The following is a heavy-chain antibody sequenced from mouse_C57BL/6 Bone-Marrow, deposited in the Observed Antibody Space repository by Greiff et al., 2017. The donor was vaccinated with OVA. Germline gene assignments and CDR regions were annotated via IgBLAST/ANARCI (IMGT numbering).Heavy chain of an antibody. Sequence: VQLQQSGAELVKPGASVKLSCKASGYTFTSYWMHWVKQRPGQGLEWIGMIHPDSGSTNYNEKFKSKATLTVDKSSSTAYMQLSSLTSEDSAVYYCAKPLYFDYRGQGTTLTVSS. CDR1: GYTFTSYW. CDR3: AKPLYFDY. CDR2: IHPDSGST. V-gene: IGHV1-64*01. J-gene: IGHJ2*01.